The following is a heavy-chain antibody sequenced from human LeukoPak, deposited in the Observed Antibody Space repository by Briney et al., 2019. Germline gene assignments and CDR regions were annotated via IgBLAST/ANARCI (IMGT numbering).Heavy chain of an antibody. J-gene: IGHJ5*02. CDR3: ARGRLDGGYSYLDWFDP. CDR1: GFTFSSYS. V-gene: IGHV3-21*01. D-gene: IGHD5-18*01. CDR2: ISSSSSYI. Sequence: PGGSLRLSCAASGFTFSSYSVICVRQAPGKRLEWVSSISSSSSYIYYANSVKGRFTISRDNAKNSLYLQMNSLGAEDTALYYCARGRLDGGYSYLDWFDPWGQGTLVTVSS.